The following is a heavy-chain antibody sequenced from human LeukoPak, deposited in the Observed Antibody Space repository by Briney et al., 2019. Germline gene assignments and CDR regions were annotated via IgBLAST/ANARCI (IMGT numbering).Heavy chain of an antibody. D-gene: IGHD3-3*01. CDR3: ARGNLLWSGIDY. J-gene: IGHJ4*02. Sequence: SETLSLTCAVYGGSFSGYYWSWIRQPAGKGLEWIGRIYTSGSTNYNPSLKSRVTMSVDTSKNQFSLKLSSVTAADTAVYYCARGNLLWSGIDYWGQGTLVTVSS. CDR1: GGSFSGYY. CDR2: IYTSGST. V-gene: IGHV4-59*10.